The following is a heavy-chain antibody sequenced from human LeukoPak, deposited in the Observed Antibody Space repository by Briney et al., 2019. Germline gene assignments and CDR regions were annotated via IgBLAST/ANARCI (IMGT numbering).Heavy chain of an antibody. Sequence: GGSLRLSCAASGFTFSGSAMHWVRQASGKGLEWVGRIRSKANSYATAYAASVKGRFTISGDDSKNTAYLQMNSLKTEDTAVYYCTRRDAFDIWGQGTMVTVSS. V-gene: IGHV3-73*01. CDR1: GFTFSGSA. CDR2: IRSKANSYAT. CDR3: TRRDAFDI. J-gene: IGHJ3*02.